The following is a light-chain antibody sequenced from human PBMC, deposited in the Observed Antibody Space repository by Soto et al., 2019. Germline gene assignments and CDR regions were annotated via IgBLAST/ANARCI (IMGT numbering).Light chain of an antibody. J-gene: IGKJ4*01. CDR3: QQYYDWPPLT. V-gene: IGKV3-15*01. CDR2: GAS. CDR1: QSIMFS. Sequence: EIVMTQSPATLSVSPGERATLSCRASQSIMFSLAWYQQKPGQAPRLLISGASTRATGIPARFSGSGSGKEFNLPISSLQSEDFAVYYCQQYYDWPPLTFGGGTKVEIK.